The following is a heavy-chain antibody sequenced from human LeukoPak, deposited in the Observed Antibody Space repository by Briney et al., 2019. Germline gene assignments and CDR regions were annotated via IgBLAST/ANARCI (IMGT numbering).Heavy chain of an antibody. V-gene: IGHV3-74*01. Sequence: PGGSLRLSCAASGSTFNSYWMHWVRQAPEKGLVWVSRIDEDGKTIDYADSVKGRFTISRDNAKDTLYLQMSSLRDEDTAVYYCVSDLCGGDDQWGRGTLVTVSS. D-gene: IGHD3-3*01. CDR1: GSTFNSYW. CDR3: VSDLCGGDDQ. CDR2: IDEDGKTI. J-gene: IGHJ5*02.